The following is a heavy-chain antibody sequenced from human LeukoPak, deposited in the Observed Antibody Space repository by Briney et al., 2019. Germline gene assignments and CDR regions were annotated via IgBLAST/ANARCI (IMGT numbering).Heavy chain of an antibody. J-gene: IGHJ3*02. CDR1: GFTFSTSG. V-gene: IGHV3-30*18. D-gene: IGHD6-19*01. CDR2: ITYDGSNE. Sequence: GLSLRLPCAASGFTFSTSGMHWVRQAPGKGLEWVSGITYDGSNEYFADSVKGRVSISRDNSKNTLYLQMDSLRTDDTAVYYCAKDLGSGWGIEAFDIWGQGTMVTVSS. CDR3: AKDLGSGWGIEAFDI.